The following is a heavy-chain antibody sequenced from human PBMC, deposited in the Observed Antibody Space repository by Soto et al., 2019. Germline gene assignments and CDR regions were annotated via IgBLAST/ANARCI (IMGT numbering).Heavy chain of an antibody. CDR2: ITSSSSYI. D-gene: IGHD3-22*01. V-gene: IGHV3-21*01. CDR3: VRARSTDSRPDY. J-gene: IGHJ4*02. CDR1: GFTFSLYS. Sequence: LRLSCAASGFTFSLYSMIWVRQAPGKGLEWVASITSSSSYIYYEDSLKGRFIISRDNAKNSLFLQLGSLRAEDTAVYFCVRARSTDSRPDYWGQGTLVNVSS.